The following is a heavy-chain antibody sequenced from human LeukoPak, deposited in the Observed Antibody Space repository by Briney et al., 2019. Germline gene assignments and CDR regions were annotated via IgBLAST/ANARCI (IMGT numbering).Heavy chain of an antibody. Sequence: GGSLRLSCAASGFTFSSSTMTWVRQAPGQGLDWVSSITSTGGGSTYYADSMKGRFTISRDNSKNTLYLQMNSLRAEDTAVYYCAITGVRDFDSWGQGTLVTVSS. CDR1: GFTFSSST. V-gene: IGHV3-23*01. CDR2: ITSTGGGST. CDR3: AITGVRDFDS. J-gene: IGHJ4*02. D-gene: IGHD4-11*01.